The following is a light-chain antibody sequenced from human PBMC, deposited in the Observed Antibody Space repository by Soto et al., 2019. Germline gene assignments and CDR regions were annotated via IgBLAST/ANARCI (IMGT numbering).Light chain of an antibody. CDR3: QQYYSYPPT. J-gene: IGKJ1*01. Sequence: IRMTQSPSSFSASTGDRVTITCRASQGISSYLAWYQQKPGKAPKLLIYAASTLQSGVPSRFSGSGSGTDFTLTISCLQSEDFATYYCQQYYSYPPTFGQGTNVEIK. CDR1: QGISSY. V-gene: IGKV1-8*01. CDR2: AAS.